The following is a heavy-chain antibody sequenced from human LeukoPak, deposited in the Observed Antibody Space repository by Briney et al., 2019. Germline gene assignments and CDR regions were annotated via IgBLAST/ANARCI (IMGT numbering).Heavy chain of an antibody. J-gene: IGHJ2*01. CDR3: TTPRHYSNLYWYFDL. CDR1: GFTFSSYA. D-gene: IGHD4-4*01. V-gene: IGHV3-15*01. CDR2: IKSKTDGGTT. Sequence: GGSLRLSCAASGFTFSSYAMSWVRQAPGKGLEWVGRIKSKTDGGTTDYAAPVKGRFTISRDGSRNTLYLQMNSLKTEDTAVYYCTTPRHYSNLYWYFDLWGRGTLVTVSS.